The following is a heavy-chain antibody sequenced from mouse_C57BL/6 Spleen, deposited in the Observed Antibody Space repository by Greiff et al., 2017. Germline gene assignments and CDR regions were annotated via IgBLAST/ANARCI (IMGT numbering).Heavy chain of an antibody. CDR1: GYTFTDYE. V-gene: IGHV1-15*01. CDR2: IDPETGGT. CDR3: TSRSGSSFYFDY. D-gene: IGHD1-1*01. Sequence: VQLQQSGAELVRPGASVTLSCKASGYTFTDYEMHWVKQTPVHGLEWIGAIDPETGGTAYNQKFKGKAILTADKSSSTAYMELRSLTSEDSAVYSCTSRSGSSFYFDYWGQGTTLTVSS. J-gene: IGHJ2*01.